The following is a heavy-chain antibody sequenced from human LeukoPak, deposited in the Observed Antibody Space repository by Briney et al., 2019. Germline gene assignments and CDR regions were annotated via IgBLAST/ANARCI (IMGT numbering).Heavy chain of an antibody. J-gene: IGHJ4*02. CDR2: IYTSGST. CDR3: ARGSDSSSWEEYFDY. D-gene: IGHD6-13*01. Sequence: SETLSLTCTVSGGSISSYYWSWIRQPAGKGLEWIGRIYTSGSTNYNPSLKSRATMSVDTSKNQFSLKLSSVTAADTAVYYCARGSDSSSWEEYFDYWGQGTLVTVSS. V-gene: IGHV4-4*07. CDR1: GGSISSYY.